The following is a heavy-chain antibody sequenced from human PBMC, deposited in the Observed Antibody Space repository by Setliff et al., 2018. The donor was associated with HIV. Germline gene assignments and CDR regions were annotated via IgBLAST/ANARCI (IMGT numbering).Heavy chain of an antibody. Sequence: ASVKVSCKASGGTFSSYAISWVRQAPGQGLEWRGWISAYNGNTNYAQKLQGRVTMTTDTSTSTAYMELSSLRSEDTAVYYCASAHTVAGLGYYYYYMDVWGKGTTVTVSS. CDR1: GGTFSSYA. CDR3: ASAHTVAGLGYYYYYMDV. D-gene: IGHD6-19*01. CDR2: ISAYNGNT. J-gene: IGHJ6*03. V-gene: IGHV1-18*01.